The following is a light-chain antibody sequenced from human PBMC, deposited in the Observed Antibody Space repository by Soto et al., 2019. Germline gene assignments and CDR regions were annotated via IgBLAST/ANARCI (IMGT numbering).Light chain of an antibody. CDR3: QQRSTWPPFS. V-gene: IGKV3D-20*02. CDR2: ATS. J-gene: IGKJ3*01. Sequence: EVVLTQSPGTLSLSPGERATLSCRASQSVSSSYLAWYQQRPGQAPRLLIYATSSRAAGIPDRFSGSGSGTDFTLTISSLEPEDFAVYYCQQRSTWPPFSFGPGTKVDI. CDR1: QSVSSSY.